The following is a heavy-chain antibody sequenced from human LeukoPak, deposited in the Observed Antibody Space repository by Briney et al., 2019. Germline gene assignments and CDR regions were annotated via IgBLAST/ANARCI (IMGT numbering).Heavy chain of an antibody. CDR2: IYNSGST. D-gene: IGHD3-16*02. V-gene: IGHV4-30-4*01. Sequence: PSETLSLTCTVSGGSISSGNHYWSWIRQPPGKGLEWIGYIYNSGSTYYNPSLKSRVTVSVDTSKNQFSLKLSSVTAADTAVYYCAREITFGGVIVQHFDYWGQGTLVTVSS. CDR3: AREITFGGVIVQHFDY. J-gene: IGHJ4*02. CDR1: GGSISSGNHY.